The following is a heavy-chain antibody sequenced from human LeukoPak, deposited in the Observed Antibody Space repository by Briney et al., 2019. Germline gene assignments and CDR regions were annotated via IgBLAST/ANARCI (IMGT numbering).Heavy chain of an antibody. Sequence: APVRVSCTASGYTFTRSGISSVRQAPGQGLEWMGWISAFNGNTNYAQKLQGRVTMTTDTSTSTAYVELRSLRSDDTAVYYCAREGGPYYDFWSGYLSTYYFDYWGQGTLVTVSS. V-gene: IGHV1-18*01. CDR3: AREGGPYYDFWSGYLSTYYFDY. D-gene: IGHD3-3*01. CDR1: GYTFTRSG. J-gene: IGHJ4*02. CDR2: ISAFNGNT.